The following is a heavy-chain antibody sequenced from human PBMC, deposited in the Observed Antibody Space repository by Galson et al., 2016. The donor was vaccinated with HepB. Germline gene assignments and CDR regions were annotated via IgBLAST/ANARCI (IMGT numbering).Heavy chain of an antibody. CDR2: IYHGGST. D-gene: IGHD4-17*01. V-gene: IGHV4-4*02. CDR3: ARLRVHTVTTEVDWYFDL. Sequence: ETLSLTCAVSGASISSSNWWSWIRQPPGKGLEWIGEIYHGGSTNYDPSLKSRVTISLDTSKNQFSLKLSSVTAADTAVYYCARLRVHTVTTEVDWYFDLWGRGTLVTVSS. CDR1: GASISSSNW. J-gene: IGHJ2*01.